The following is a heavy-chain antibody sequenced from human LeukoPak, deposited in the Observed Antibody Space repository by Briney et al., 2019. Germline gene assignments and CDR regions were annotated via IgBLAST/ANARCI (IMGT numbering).Heavy chain of an antibody. J-gene: IGHJ5*02. V-gene: IGHV4-59*08. CDR3: ARHSSHGDNFFGP. CDR1: GASISDYY. CDR2: VYYNGNI. Sequence: SETLSLTCTVSGASISDYYWSWIRQSPGKGLHWIGYVYYNGNINYNPSLRSRVTMSIDTSKNHFSLRLTSVTAADTAIYYCARHSSHGDNFFGPWGQGTLVTVSS. D-gene: IGHD3-10*01.